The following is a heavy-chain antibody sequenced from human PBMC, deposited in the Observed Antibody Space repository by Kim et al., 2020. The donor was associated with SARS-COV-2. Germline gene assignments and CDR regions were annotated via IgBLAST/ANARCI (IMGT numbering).Heavy chain of an antibody. CDR2: ISGSGAEA. V-gene: IGHV3-23*01. J-gene: IGHJ1*01. Sequence: GGSLRLSCAASGFSFSNYGMSWVRQAPGKGLEWVTAISGSGAEASYADSVRGRFTTSRDNPKTSLYLQMNRLTADDTAIYFCAKSAFYCAGDYYDIWCQG. D-gene: IGHD2-21*01. CDR1: GFSFSNYG. CDR3: AKSAFYCAGDYYDI.